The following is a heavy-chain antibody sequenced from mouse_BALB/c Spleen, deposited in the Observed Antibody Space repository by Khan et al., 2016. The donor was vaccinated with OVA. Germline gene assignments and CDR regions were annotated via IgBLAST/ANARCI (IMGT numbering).Heavy chain of an antibody. V-gene: IGHV1-69*02. J-gene: IGHJ2*01. CDR3: TRGDPGNFEY. Sequence: QVQLQQPGAELVRPGASVKLSCKASGYTFTNYWINWVKQRPGQGLEWIGNIYPSDSYTNYNQKFKDKATLTDDKSSSTAYMQLSSPTSEDSAVYYCTRGDPGNFEYWGQGTTLTVSS. CDR2: IYPSDSYT. D-gene: IGHD2-13*01. CDR1: GYTFTNYW.